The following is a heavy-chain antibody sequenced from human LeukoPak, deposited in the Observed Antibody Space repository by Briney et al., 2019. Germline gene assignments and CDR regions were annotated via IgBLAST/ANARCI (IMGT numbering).Heavy chain of an antibody. CDR2: IRYDGSNK. Sequence: PGGSLRLSCAASRFTFSSYGMHWVHQAPGKGLEGVAFIRYDGSNKYYADSVKGRFTISRDNSKNTLYLQMNSLRAEDTAVYYCARLVGATPMDYWGQGTLVTVSS. V-gene: IGHV3-30*02. J-gene: IGHJ4*02. D-gene: IGHD1-26*01. CDR3: ARLVGATPMDY. CDR1: RFTFSSYG.